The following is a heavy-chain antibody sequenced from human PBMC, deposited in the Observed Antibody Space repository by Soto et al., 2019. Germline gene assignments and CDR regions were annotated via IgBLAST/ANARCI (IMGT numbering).Heavy chain of an antibody. J-gene: IGHJ4*02. Sequence: EASVKVSCKASGYTFTSYGISWVRQAPGQGLEWMGWISAYNGNTNYAQKLQGRVTMTTDTSTSTAYMELRSLRSDDTAVYYCARGLYSSGWSECGYWGQGTLVTVSS. CDR1: GYTFTSYG. CDR2: ISAYNGNT. V-gene: IGHV1-18*01. CDR3: ARGLYSSGWSECGY. D-gene: IGHD6-19*01.